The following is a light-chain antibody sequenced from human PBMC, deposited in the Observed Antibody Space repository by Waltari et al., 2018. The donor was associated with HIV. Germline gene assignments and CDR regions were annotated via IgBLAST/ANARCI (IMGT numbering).Light chain of an antibody. V-gene: IGKV3-11*01. Sequence: DIVLTQSPATLSLSLGERATLSCRASQSLTSPLACYQHKPGQAPRLLIYDISNRAGGVPARFSGSGSGTDFTLTISSLEPDDFAVYYCQHRTNWRGTFGHGTRLEV. CDR2: DIS. CDR1: QSLTSP. J-gene: IGKJ5*01. CDR3: QHRTNWRGT.